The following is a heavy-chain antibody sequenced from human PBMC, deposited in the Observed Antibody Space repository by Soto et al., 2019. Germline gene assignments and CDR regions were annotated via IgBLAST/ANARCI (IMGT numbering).Heavy chain of an antibody. CDR2: IIPILGIA. D-gene: IGHD5-12*01. J-gene: IGHJ6*03. CDR1: GGTFSSYT. V-gene: IGHV1-69*02. Sequence: QVQLVQSGAEVKKPGSSVKVSCKASGGTFSSYTISWVRQAPGQGREWMGRIIPILGIANYAQKFQGRVTITADKSTSTAYMELSSLRSEDTAVYYCARGPWNYYYYYMDVWGKGTTVTVSS. CDR3: ARGPWNYYYYYMDV.